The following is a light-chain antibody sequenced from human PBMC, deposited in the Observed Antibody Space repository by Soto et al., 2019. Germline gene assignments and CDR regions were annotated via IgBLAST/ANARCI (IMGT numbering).Light chain of an antibody. J-gene: IGLJ2*01. CDR3: SSCTSTSTVL. CDR2: DVS. CDR1: TSDVGGHNF. Sequence: QSALTQPASVSGSPGQSFTISCTGTTSDVGGHNFFSWYQQHPGKAPKLMIYDVSNRPSGVSSRFSGSKSGNTASLTISGLQAEDEADYYCSSCTSTSTVLFGGGTKLTVL. V-gene: IGLV2-14*03.